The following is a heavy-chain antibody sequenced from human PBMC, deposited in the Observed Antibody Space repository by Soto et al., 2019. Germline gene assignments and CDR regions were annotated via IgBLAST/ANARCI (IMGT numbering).Heavy chain of an antibody. CDR1: GFTFSSYS. D-gene: IGHD6-19*01. CDR3: AREGIAVAGYYFDY. V-gene: IGHV3-21*01. CDR2: ISSSSSYI. Sequence: EVQLVESGGGPVKPGGSPRLSCAASGFTFSSYSMNWVRQAPGKGLEWVSSISSSSSYIYYADSVKGRFTISRDNAKNSLYLQMNSLRAEDTAVYYCAREGIAVAGYYFDYWGQGTLVTVSS. J-gene: IGHJ4*02.